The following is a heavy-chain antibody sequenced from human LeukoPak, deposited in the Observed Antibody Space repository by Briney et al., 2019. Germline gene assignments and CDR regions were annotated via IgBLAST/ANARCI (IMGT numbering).Heavy chain of an antibody. CDR1: GYTFTGYY. J-gene: IGHJ3*01. V-gene: IGHV1-2*04. D-gene: IGHD2-2*01. Sequence: ASVKVSCKASGYTFTGYYMHWVRQAPGQGLEWMGWINPNSGGTNYAQKFQGWVTMTRDTSISTAYMELSRLRSDDTAVYYCAGRLGYCSSRNCPSPWGQGTMVTVSS. CDR2: INPNSGGT. CDR3: AGRLGYCSSRNCPSP.